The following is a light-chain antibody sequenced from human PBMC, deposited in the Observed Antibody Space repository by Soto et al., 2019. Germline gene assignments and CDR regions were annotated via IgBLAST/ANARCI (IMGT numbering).Light chain of an antibody. J-gene: IGKJ1*01. CDR2: AAS. CDR1: QTIMTY. CDR3: QQSYSTPRT. V-gene: IGKV1-39*01. Sequence: DIQMTQSPSSLSASVGDEVTITCRASQTIMTYLNWYQLKPGKPPRLLIYAASSLQSGVPSRFSGRGSGTDFTLTISSLQPEDFATYYCQQSYSTPRTFGQGTKVDIK.